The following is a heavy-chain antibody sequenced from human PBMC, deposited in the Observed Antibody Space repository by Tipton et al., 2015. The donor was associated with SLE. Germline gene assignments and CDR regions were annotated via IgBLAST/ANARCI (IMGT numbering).Heavy chain of an antibody. CDR2: IYHIGNT. V-gene: IGHV4-39*01. CDR1: GGFISSNDYV. J-gene: IGHJ5*02. CDR3: ARRGRWAHVKWFDP. D-gene: IGHD3-10*01. Sequence: TLSLTCTASGGFISSNDYVWGWIRQSPERGLEWIGNIYHIGNTYYNSSLKSRVSISVDTFNNQFFLALRSVTAADTAVYYCARRGRWAHVKWFDPWGQGTPVTVSS.